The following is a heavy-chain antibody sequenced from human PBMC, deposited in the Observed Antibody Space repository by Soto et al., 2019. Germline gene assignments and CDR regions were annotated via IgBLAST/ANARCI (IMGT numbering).Heavy chain of an antibody. D-gene: IGHD6-13*01. Sequence: ASVKVSCKVSGYTLTELSMHWVRQAPGKGLEWMGGFDPEDGETIYAQKFQGRVTMTEDTSTDTAYMELSSLRSEDTAVYYCATVGIAAAGTRIFDYWGQGTLVTVSS. V-gene: IGHV1-24*01. CDR1: GYTLTELS. CDR3: ATVGIAAAGTRIFDY. CDR2: FDPEDGET. J-gene: IGHJ4*02.